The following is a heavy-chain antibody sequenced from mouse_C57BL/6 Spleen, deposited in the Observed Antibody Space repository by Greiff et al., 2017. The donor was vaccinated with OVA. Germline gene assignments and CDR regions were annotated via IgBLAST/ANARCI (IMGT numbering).Heavy chain of an antibody. CDR3: ARLLRWYFDV. CDR1: GYAFSSSW. V-gene: IGHV1-82*01. D-gene: IGHD1-1*01. CDR2: IYPGDGDT. J-gene: IGHJ1*03. Sequence: VQLQQSGPELVKPGASVKISCKASGYAFSSSWMNWVKQRPGKGLEWIGRIYPGDGDTNYNGKFKGKATLTADKSSSTAYMQLSSLTSEDSAVYFCARLLRWYFDVWGTGTTVTVSS.